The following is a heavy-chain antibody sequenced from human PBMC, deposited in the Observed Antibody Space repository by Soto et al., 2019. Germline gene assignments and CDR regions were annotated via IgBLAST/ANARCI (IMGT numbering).Heavy chain of an antibody. Sequence: GGPLRLACEGSGFTFETYGMNWVRQAPGKGLEWLSHITRSGGTTYYADSVKGRFTISRDNSKSMVFLQMNSLRVEDTAVYYCAKLVGTTTVDFCGQGTLVTVSS. CDR1: GFTFETYG. CDR2: ITRSGGTT. D-gene: IGHD1-26*01. V-gene: IGHV3-23*01. CDR3: AKLVGTTTVDF. J-gene: IGHJ4*02.